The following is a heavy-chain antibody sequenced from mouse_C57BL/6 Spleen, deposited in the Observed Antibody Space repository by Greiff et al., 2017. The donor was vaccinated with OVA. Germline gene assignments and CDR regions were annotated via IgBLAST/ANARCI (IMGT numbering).Heavy chain of an antibody. D-gene: IGHD2-1*01. V-gene: IGHV1-50*01. CDR2: IDPSGSYT. Sequence: QVQLQQPGAELVKPGASVKLSCKASGYTFTSYWMQWVKQRPGQGLEWIGEIDPSGSYTNYNQKFKGKATLTVDTSSSTAYMMLSRLTSEDSAVYYCARSGDGNSNWYFDDWGKGTTVTVSS. J-gene: IGHJ1*03. CDR1: GYTFTSYW. CDR3: ARSGDGNSNWYFDD.